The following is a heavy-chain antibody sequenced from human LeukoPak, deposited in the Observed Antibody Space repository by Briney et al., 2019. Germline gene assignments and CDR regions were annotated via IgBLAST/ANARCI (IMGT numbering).Heavy chain of an antibody. V-gene: IGHV1-18*01. CDR3: ARAKGSSGWYFFDY. CDR1: GYTFTSYG. Sequence: GASVKVSCKASGYTFTSYGISWVRQAPGQGLEWMGWISAYKGNTNYAQKLQGRVTMTTDTSTSTAYMELRSLRSDDTAVYYCARAKGSSGWYFFDYWGQGTLVTVSS. J-gene: IGHJ4*02. CDR2: ISAYKGNT. D-gene: IGHD6-19*01.